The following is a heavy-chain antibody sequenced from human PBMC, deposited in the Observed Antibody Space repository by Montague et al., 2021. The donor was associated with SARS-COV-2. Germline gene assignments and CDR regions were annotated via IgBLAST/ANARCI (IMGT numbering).Heavy chain of an antibody. CDR2: ISHNGST. J-gene: IGHJ6*02. V-gene: IGHV4-34*01. Sequence: SETLSLTCAVYGGSLSGYYWSWIRQPPGEGLEWIGEISHNGSTNYNPSLKSRVTISVDTSKNQFSLKLSSVTAADTAAYYCARVHYRLLCVPRYYGMDVWGQGTTVTVSS. CDR1: GGSLSGYY. D-gene: IGHD2-2*01. CDR3: ARVHYRLLCVPRYYGMDV.